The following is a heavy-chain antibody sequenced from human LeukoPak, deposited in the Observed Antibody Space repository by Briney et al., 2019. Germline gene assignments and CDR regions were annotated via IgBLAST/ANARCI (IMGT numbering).Heavy chain of an antibody. CDR3: ARETRYYYGSGSYSPLYAFDI. Sequence: PPGGSLRLSCAASGFTFSSYGMSWVRQAPGKGLEWVSAISGSGGSTYYADSVKGRFTISRDNSKNTLYLQMNSLRAEDTAVYYCARETRYYYGSGSYSPLYAFDIWGQGTMVTVSS. V-gene: IGHV3-23*01. J-gene: IGHJ3*02. D-gene: IGHD3-10*01. CDR1: GFTFSSYG. CDR2: ISGSGGST.